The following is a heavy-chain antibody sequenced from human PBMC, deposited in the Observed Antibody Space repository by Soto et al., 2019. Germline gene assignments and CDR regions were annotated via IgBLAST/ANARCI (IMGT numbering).Heavy chain of an antibody. CDR1: GFTFSSYG. V-gene: IGHV3-33*01. CDR3: ARDSYGVDY. Sequence: QVQLVESGGGVVQPGRSLRLSCAASGFTFSSYGMHWVRQAPGKGLEWVAVIWYDGSNKYYADSVKGRFTISRDNSKNTVYLQMKSLRAEDTAVLYCARDSYGVDYWGQGTLVTVSS. CDR2: IWYDGSNK. J-gene: IGHJ4*02. D-gene: IGHD1-26*01.